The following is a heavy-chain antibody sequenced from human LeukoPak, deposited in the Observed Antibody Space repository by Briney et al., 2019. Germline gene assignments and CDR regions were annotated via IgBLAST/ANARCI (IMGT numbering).Heavy chain of an antibody. D-gene: IGHD3-22*01. V-gene: IGHV3-30*02. J-gene: IGHJ4*02. CDR1: GFIFSNDA. CDR2: IWFDGSNK. Sequence: GGSLRLSCAASGFIFSNDAMHWVRQAPGKGLEWVAFIWFDGSNKHYADSVKGRFTISRDNSKNTLYLQMNSLRAEDTAVYYCARDYYYDSSGPGGADYWGQGTLVTVSS. CDR3: ARDYYYDSSGPGGADY.